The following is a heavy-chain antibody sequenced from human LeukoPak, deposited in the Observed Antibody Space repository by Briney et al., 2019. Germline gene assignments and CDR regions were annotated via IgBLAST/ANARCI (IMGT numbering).Heavy chain of an antibody. Sequence: PSETLSLTCTVSGGSISSYYWSWIRQPPGKGLEWIGYIYYSGSTNYNPSLKSRVTMSVDRSKNQFSLKLSSVTAADTAVYYCAGYSSSLAFDYWGQGTLVTVSS. CDR3: AGYSSSLAFDY. CDR2: IYYSGST. D-gene: IGHD6-13*01. V-gene: IGHV4-59*12. CDR1: GGSISSYY. J-gene: IGHJ4*02.